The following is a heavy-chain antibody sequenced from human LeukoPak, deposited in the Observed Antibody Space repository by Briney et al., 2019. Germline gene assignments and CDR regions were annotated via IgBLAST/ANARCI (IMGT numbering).Heavy chain of an antibody. CDR1: GGSFSGHY. CDR3: ARARGAVAIDY. D-gene: IGHD6-19*01. Sequence: KTSETLSLTCAVYGGSFSGHYWSWIRQPPGKGLEWIGETNHSGNTNYNPSLKSRVTLSVDTSKNQFSLKLNSVTAADTAVYYCARARGAVAIDYWGQGTLVTVSS. J-gene: IGHJ4*02. CDR2: TNHSGNT. V-gene: IGHV4-34*01.